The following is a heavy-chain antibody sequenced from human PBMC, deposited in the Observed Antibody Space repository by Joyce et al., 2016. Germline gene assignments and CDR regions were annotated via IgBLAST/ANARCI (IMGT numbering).Heavy chain of an antibody. CDR1: GFIVPGTA. V-gene: IGHV3-53*01. D-gene: IGHD3/OR15-3a*01. CDR3: ARETPLYTFGTD. CDR2: IYSGGDT. J-gene: IGHJ4*02. Sequence: QLVASGSGLIQPGGSLKLSCAVSGFIVPGTAMSWVRQAPGKGLGWVSLIYSGGDTFYADSVKGRFTVSRDNSKNTLDLQMNSLRGEDTAVYYCARETPLYTFGTDWGQGILVTVSS.